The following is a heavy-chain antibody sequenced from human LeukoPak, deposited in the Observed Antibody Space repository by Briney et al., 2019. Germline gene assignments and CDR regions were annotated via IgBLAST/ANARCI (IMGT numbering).Heavy chain of an antibody. CDR1: GFTFSSYW. CDR3: AREIGGGLHYFHS. CDR2: INSGGSST. Sequence: GGSLRLSCAASGFTFSSYWMHWVRQVPGKGLVWVSRINSGGSSTSHADSVKGRFTISRDNSQNTLYLQMNSLRAEDTAMYYCAREIGGGLHYFHSWGQGTPVTVSS. V-gene: IGHV3-74*01. D-gene: IGHD1-26*01. J-gene: IGHJ4*02.